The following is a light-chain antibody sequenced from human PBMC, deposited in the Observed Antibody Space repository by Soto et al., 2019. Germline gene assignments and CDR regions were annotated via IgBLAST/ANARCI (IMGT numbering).Light chain of an antibody. CDR2: RDS. CDR3: QVWDSCTHVV. V-gene: IGLV3-9*01. Sequence: SYELTQPLSVSVALGQTARITCGGNNIGSKNVHWYQQKPGQAPVLVIYRDSNRPSGIPERFSGSNSGNTATLTISRAQAGDEADYYCQVWDSCTHVVFGGGTQLTVL. J-gene: IGLJ2*01. CDR1: NIGSKN.